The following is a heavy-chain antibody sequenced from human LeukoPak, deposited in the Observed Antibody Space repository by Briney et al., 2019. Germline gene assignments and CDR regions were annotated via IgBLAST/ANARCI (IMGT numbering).Heavy chain of an antibody. Sequence: ASVKLSCKASGYTFTSYGISWVRQAPGHGLEWMGWISAYNGNTNYAQKLQGRVTMTTDTSTSTAYMELRSLRSDDTAVYYCARVAWSGYDTDYRGPVILVTVSS. CDR1: GYTFTSYG. J-gene: IGHJ4*02. CDR3: ARVAWSGYDTDY. D-gene: IGHD3-3*01. V-gene: IGHV1-18*01. CDR2: ISAYNGNT.